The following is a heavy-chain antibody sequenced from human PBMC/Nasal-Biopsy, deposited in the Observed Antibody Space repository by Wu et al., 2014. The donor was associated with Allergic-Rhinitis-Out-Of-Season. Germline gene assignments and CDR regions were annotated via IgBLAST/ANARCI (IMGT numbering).Heavy chain of an antibody. Sequence: TLSLTCAVSGGSISTYNWWNWVRQSPGKGLEWIGEIYHSGSTNYNPSLTSRVSMSIDKSKNQFSLRLSSVTAADTAVYHCARRLYYYDTSHMGWFDPGGQGTLVTVSS. CDR1: GGSISTYNW. J-gene: IGHJ5*02. V-gene: IGHV4-4*02. CDR3: ARRLYYYDTSHMGWFDP. D-gene: IGHD3-22*01. CDR2: IYHSGST.